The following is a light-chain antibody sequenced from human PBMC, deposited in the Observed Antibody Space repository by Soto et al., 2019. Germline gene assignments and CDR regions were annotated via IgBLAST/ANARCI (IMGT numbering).Light chain of an antibody. CDR2: VAS. V-gene: IGKV2-28*01. Sequence: DIVMTQSPLSLPVTPGEPASISCSSSQSLLHSDGYNYLEWYLQKTGQSPQLLIYVASNRASGVPDRFSGSGSGTDFTLKISRVEAEDVGVYYCMQARQSPITFGQGTRLEIK. J-gene: IGKJ5*01. CDR1: QSLLHSDGYNY. CDR3: MQARQSPIT.